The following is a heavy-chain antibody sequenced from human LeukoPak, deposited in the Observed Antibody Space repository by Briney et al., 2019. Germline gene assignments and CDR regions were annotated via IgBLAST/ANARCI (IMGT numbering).Heavy chain of an antibody. Sequence: PGGSLRLSCEGSGFTFSDHHMDWVRQAPGKGLEWVSLISGSGGGTYYADSVKGRFNIFRDNSKNTQDLQMSSLRAEDTAVYYCAKTGTADGYNIYFDHWGQGTLVTVSS. J-gene: IGHJ4*02. CDR1: GFTFSDHH. CDR2: ISGSGGGT. D-gene: IGHD5-24*01. CDR3: AKTGTADGYNIYFDH. V-gene: IGHV3-23*01.